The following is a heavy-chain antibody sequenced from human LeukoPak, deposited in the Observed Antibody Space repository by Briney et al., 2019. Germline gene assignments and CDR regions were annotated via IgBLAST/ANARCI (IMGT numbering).Heavy chain of an antibody. CDR1: GYTFTGYY. CDR2: IHPDRGTT. D-gene: IGHD2-2*01. CDR3: ARRYCSSTSCYYFDY. Sequence: ASVKVSCKASGYTFTGYYMHWVRQAPGQGLEWMGWIHPDRGTTNYAQKFQGRVTMTRDASITAAYMELSRLRSGDTAVYYCARRYCSSTSCYYFDYWGQGTLVTVSS. V-gene: IGHV1-2*02. J-gene: IGHJ4*02.